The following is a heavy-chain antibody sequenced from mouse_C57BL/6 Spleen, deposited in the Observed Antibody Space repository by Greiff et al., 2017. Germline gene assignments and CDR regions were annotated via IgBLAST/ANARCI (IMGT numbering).Heavy chain of an antibody. CDR3: SNWDVGFAY. D-gene: IGHD4-1*01. CDR2: IYPGDGDT. V-gene: IGHV1-82*01. Sequence: VQLQQSGPELVKPGASVKISCKASGYAFSSSWMNWVKQRPGKGLEWIGRIYPGDGDTNYNGKFKGKATLTADKSSSTAYMQLSSLTSEDSAVYFCSNWDVGFAYWGQGTLVTVSA. J-gene: IGHJ3*01. CDR1: GYAFSSSW.